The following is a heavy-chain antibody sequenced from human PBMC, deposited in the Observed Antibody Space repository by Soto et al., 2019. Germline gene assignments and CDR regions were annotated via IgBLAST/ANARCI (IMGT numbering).Heavy chain of an antibody. D-gene: IGHD6-6*01. Sequence: GASVKGSCKASGYTFFTHGIGWVRQAPGQGLEWMGWISTYNGNTNYAQKVQGRVTMTTDTSTSTAYMEMRSLRSDDTAVYYCARGESGSSSLDYWGQGTLVTVSS. CDR1: GYTFFTHG. J-gene: IGHJ4*02. CDR2: ISTYNGNT. V-gene: IGHV1-18*01. CDR3: ARGESGSSSLDY.